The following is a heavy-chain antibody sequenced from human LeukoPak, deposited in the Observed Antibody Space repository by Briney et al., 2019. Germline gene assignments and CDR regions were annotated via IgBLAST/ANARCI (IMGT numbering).Heavy chain of an antibody. CDR1: GFAFRDYT. J-gene: IGHJ4*02. CDR3: AKDRGGYSGFDY. Sequence: PGGSLRLSCAASGFAFRDYTMHWVRQAPGKGLEWVSLISRGSSDIYYADSLKRRFTISRDNSKNTLYLQMSSLRTEDTALYYCAKDRGGYSGFDYWGQGALVTVSS. V-gene: IGHV3-43*01. CDR2: ISRGSSDI. D-gene: IGHD5-12*01.